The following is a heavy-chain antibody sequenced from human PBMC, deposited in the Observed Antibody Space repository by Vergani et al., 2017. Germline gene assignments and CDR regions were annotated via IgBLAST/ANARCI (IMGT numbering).Heavy chain of an antibody. CDR2: ISGSGGST. CDR3: AKVGRYSSSSGGFDY. J-gene: IGHJ4*02. Sequence: EVQLLESGGGLVQPGGSLRLSCAASGFTFSSYAMSWVRQAPGKELEWVSAISGSGGSTYYADSVKGRFTISRDNSKNTLYLQMNSLRAEDTAVYYCAKVGRYSSSSGGFDYWGQGTLVTVSS. V-gene: IGHV3-23*01. CDR1: GFTFSSYA. D-gene: IGHD6-6*01.